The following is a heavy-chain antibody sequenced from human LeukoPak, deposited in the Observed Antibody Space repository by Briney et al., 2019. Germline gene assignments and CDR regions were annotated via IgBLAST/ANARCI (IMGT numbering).Heavy chain of an antibody. CDR1: GFTFSNAW. Sequence: PGGSLRLSCAASGFTFSNAWMSWVRQAPGKGLEWVARIKSKTDGGTTDYAAPVKGRFTISIDDSNNTLSLQMQSLNTEDTAVYDCSTRDVVPRLMDDWGKGTTVTVS. J-gene: IGHJ6*03. CDR3: STRDVVPRLMDD. V-gene: IGHV3-15*01. CDR2: IKSKTDGGTT. D-gene: IGHD2-15*01.